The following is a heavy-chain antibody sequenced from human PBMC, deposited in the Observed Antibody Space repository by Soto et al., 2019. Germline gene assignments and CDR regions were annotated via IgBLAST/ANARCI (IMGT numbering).Heavy chain of an antibody. D-gene: IGHD3-22*01. CDR3: AKDPYYYDSSGYPIH. CDR2: ISSSSSTI. CDR1: GFTFSSYS. J-gene: IGHJ4*02. Sequence: GGSLRLSCAASGFTFSSYSMNWVRQAPGKGLEWVSYISSSSSTIYYADSVKGRFTISRDNSKNTLYLQMNSLRAEDTAVYYCAKDPYYYDSSGYPIHWGQGTLVTVSS. V-gene: IGHV3-48*01.